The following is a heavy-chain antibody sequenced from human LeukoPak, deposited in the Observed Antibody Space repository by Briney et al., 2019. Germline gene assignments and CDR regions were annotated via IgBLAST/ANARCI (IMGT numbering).Heavy chain of an antibody. J-gene: IGHJ5*02. CDR3: ASAPGGSGSYLHWFDP. V-gene: IGHV4-34*01. CDR1: GGSFSGYY. CDR2: INHSGST. Sequence: SETLSLTCAVYGGSFSGYYWSWIRQPPGKVLEWIGEINHSGSTNYNPSLKSRVTISVDTSKNQFSLKLSSVTAADTAVYYCASAPGGSGSYLHWFDPWGQGTLVTVSS. D-gene: IGHD3-10*01.